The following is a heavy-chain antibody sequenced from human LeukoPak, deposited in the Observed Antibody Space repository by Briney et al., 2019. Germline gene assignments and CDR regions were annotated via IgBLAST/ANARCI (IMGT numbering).Heavy chain of an antibody. D-gene: IGHD6-13*01. Sequence: SETLSLTCTVSGGSISSSSYYWGWIRQLPGKGLEWIGSIYYSGSTYYNPSLKSRVTISVDTSKNQFSLKLSSVTAADTAVYYCAREGGRIAAAGTRYGAFDYWGQGTLVTVSS. CDR1: GGSISSSSYY. J-gene: IGHJ4*02. CDR3: AREGGRIAAAGTRYGAFDY. V-gene: IGHV4-39*07. CDR2: IYYSGST.